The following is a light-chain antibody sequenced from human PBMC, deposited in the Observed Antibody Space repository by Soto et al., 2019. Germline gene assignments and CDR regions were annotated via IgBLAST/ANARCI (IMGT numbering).Light chain of an antibody. CDR1: QSISSY. Sequence: DIQMTQSPSSLSASVGDRVTMTCRASQSISSYLNWYQQKPGKAPKLLIYAASTLQSGVPSRFSGSGSGTDFTLTISCLQSEDFATYYCQQYYSYLWTFGQGTKVDIK. J-gene: IGKJ1*01. CDR2: AAS. CDR3: QQYYSYLWT. V-gene: IGKV1-39*01.